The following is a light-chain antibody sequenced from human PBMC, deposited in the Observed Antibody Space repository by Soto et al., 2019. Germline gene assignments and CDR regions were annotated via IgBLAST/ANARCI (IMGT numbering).Light chain of an antibody. Sequence: DIQMTQSPSTLSASVGDRVTITCRASQSISSWLAWYQQKPGKAPKLLIYKASSLESGVPSRFSGSGSGTEFSLTISSLQPDDFATYCCQQYNSYSPTFGQGTKVESK. CDR1: QSISSW. CDR2: KAS. V-gene: IGKV1-5*03. CDR3: QQYNSYSPT. J-gene: IGKJ1*01.